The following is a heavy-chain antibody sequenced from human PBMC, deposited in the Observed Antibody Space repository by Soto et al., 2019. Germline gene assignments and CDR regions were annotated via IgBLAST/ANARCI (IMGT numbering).Heavy chain of an antibody. V-gene: IGHV3-21*01. CDR2: ISSSSSYI. Sequence: GGSLRLSCAASGFTFSSYSMNWVRQAPGKGLEWVSSISSSSSYIYYADSVKGRFTISRDNAKNSLYLQMNSLRAEDTAVYYCASGYCGGDCYDDAFDIWGQGSMVPVSS. CDR1: GFTFSSYS. CDR3: ASGYCGGDCYDDAFDI. D-gene: IGHD2-21*02. J-gene: IGHJ3*02.